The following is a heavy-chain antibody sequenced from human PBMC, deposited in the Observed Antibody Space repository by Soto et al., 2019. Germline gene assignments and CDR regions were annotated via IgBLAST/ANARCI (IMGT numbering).Heavy chain of an antibody. CDR2: ISPTGST. D-gene: IGHD3-3*01. CDR1: GDSISSYY. V-gene: IGHV4-4*07. J-gene: IGHJ4*02. CDR3: ARDQISLFGGSWGFFDY. Sequence: LSLTCTVSGDSISSYYWSWIRQSAEKGLEWIGRISPTGSTNYNPSLKSRVTLSIDTSKNLLSLKVSSVTAADTAVYYCARDQISLFGGSWGFFDYWGQGSLVTVSS.